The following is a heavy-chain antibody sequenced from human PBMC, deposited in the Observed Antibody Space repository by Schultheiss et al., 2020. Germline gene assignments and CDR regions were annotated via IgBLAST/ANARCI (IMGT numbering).Heavy chain of an antibody. J-gene: IGHJ3*02. V-gene: IGHV3-53*01. Sequence: GGSLRLSCAASGFTFSSYWMSWVRQAPGKGLEWVSVIYSGGSTYYADSVKGRFTISRDNSKNTLYLQMDSLRAEDTAVYYCAKNYGDYVSAFDIWGQGTMVTVSS. CDR1: GFTFSSYW. CDR3: AKNYGDYVSAFDI. D-gene: IGHD4-17*01. CDR2: IYSGGST.